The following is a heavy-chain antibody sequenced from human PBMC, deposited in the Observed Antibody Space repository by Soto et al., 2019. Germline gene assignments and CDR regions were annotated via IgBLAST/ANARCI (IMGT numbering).Heavy chain of an antibody. CDR2: IHYSGST. J-gene: IGHJ4*02. D-gene: IGHD3-10*01. CDR1: GGSISSGAFY. Sequence: QVQLQESGPGLVKPSQTLSLTCTVSGGSISSGAFYWSWIRQHPGKGLEWIGYIHYSGSTYYPPSLKSRVTIAVDTSKNQFSLKLTSVTAADTAVYYCARTMVRGVHIDYWGQGTLVTVSS. V-gene: IGHV4-31*03. CDR3: ARTMVRGVHIDY.